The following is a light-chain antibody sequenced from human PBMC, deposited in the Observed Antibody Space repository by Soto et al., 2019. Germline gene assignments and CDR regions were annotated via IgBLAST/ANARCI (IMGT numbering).Light chain of an antibody. V-gene: IGLV2-14*01. J-gene: IGLJ1*01. CDR2: DVS. CDR3: SSHSRGASHV. CDR1: SSDVGGHNS. Sequence: QSALTQPDSVSGSPGQSITISCTGTSSDVGGHNSVAWYQHNPGKAPKLMIYDVSNRPSGVSNRFSGSKTGNTASLTTSGLKAEDYADYYCSSHSRGASHVLATVTKVTVL.